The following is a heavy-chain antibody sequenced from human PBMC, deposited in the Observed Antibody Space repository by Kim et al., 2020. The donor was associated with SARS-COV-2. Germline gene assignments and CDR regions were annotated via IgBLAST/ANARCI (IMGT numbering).Heavy chain of an antibody. J-gene: IGHJ4*02. D-gene: IGHD3-16*02. CDR2: YRGGST. CDR3: ARTSSY. Sequence: YRGGSTYYADSVKGRFTIARDNSKNTLYLPMTSLRAEDTAVYYCARTSSYWGQGTLVTVSS. V-gene: IGHV3-66*01.